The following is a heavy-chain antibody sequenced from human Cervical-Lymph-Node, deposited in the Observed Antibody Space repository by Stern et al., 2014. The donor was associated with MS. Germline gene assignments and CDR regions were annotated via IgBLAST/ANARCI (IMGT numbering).Heavy chain of an antibody. J-gene: IGHJ4*02. Sequence: VQLLESGGGVVQPGRSLRLSCAASGFTFSTNAMHWVRQAPGKGLEWVAVISDDGSNKYYADSVKGRFTVSRDNSKNTLYLQMNSLRTEDAAVYYCARGSVAVAGTGGFDYWGQGTLVTVSS. D-gene: IGHD6-19*01. CDR1: GFTFSTNA. CDR2: ISDDGSNK. CDR3: ARGSVAVAGTGGFDY. V-gene: IGHV3-30*04.